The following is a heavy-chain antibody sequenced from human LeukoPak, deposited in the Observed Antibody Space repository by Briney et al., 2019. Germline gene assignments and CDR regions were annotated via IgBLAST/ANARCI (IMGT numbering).Heavy chain of an antibody. CDR2: IYYSGST. CDR1: GGSISSNSYY. D-gene: IGHD1-26*01. V-gene: IGHV4-39*01. CDR3: ASTLVKVSYSGSYLGTLDWFDP. J-gene: IGHJ5*02. Sequence: PSETLSLTCTVSGGSISSNSYYWGWIRQPPGKGLEWIGSIYYSGSTYCNPSLKSRVTISVDTSKNQFSLKLSSVTAADTAVYYCASTLVKVSYSGSYLGTLDWFDPWGQGTLVTVSS.